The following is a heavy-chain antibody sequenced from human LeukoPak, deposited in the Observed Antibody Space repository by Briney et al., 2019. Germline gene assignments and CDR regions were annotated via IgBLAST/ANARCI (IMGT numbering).Heavy chain of an antibody. V-gene: IGHV1-18*01. CDR2: ISAYNGDT. CDR3: AREHDSQVRYYCGMDV. Sequence: ASVKVSCKASGYTFTKYGISWVRQAPGQGLEWMGCISAYNGDTNYAQKLQGRVTLTTDTSTSTAYMEVRSLRSDDTAVYYCAREHDSQVRYYCGMDVWGQGTTVTVSS. CDR1: GYTFTKYG. D-gene: IGHD3-22*01. J-gene: IGHJ6*02.